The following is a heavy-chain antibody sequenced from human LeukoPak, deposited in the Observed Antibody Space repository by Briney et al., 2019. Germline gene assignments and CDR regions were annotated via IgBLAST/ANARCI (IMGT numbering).Heavy chain of an antibody. CDR3: TRAATTTKYYYSGTSY. J-gene: IGHJ4*02. D-gene: IGHD1-26*01. V-gene: IGHV1-18*01. CDR2: ITTYSGNT. CDR1: GYIFTDYG. Sequence: ASVSVSCNASGYIFTDYGISWVGQAPGQGREWGGWITTYSGNTKYAQNFQGTVTITADTSTSTAYLEMRSLRSDDTAVYYCTRAATTTKYYYSGTSYWGQGTLVTVSS.